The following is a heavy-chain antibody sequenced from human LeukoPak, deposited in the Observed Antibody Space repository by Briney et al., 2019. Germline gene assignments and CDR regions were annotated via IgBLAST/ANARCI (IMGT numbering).Heavy chain of an antibody. CDR3: ARARGSYGSGSYYFDY. D-gene: IGHD3-10*01. Sequence: PGGSLRLSCAASGITFSDYYMSWIRQAPGKGLEWVSYISSSSSYTNYADSVKGRFTISRDNAKNSLSLQMNSLRAEDTAVYYCARARGSYGSGSYYFDYWGQGTLVTVSS. CDR1: GITFSDYY. CDR2: ISSSSSYT. V-gene: IGHV3-11*05. J-gene: IGHJ4*02.